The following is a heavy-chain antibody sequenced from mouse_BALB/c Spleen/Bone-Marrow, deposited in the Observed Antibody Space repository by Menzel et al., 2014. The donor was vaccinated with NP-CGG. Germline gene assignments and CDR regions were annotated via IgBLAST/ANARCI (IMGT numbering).Heavy chain of an antibody. CDR2: IDPANGNT. D-gene: IGHD1-1*01. J-gene: IGHJ3*01. V-gene: IGHV14-3*02. CDR1: GFNIKDTY. CDR3: ASYYYGSSSFAY. Sequence: VQLQQSGAELVKPGASVKLSCTASGFNIKDTYMHWVKQRPEQGLEWIGRIDPANGNTKYDPKFQGKATITADASSNTAYLQLNSLTSEDTAVYYCASYYYGSSSFAYWGQGTMVTVSA.